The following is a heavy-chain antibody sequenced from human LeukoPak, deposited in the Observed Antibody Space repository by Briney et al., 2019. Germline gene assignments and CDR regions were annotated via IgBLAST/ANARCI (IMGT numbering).Heavy chain of an antibody. D-gene: IGHD1-26*01. CDR1: GFTFSSYA. J-gene: IGHJ4*02. V-gene: IGHV3-30*04. CDR3: ARDRDSGSYCDY. CDR2: ISYDGSNK. Sequence: GRSLRLPCAASGFTFSSYAMHWVRQAPGKGLEWVAVISYDGSNKYYADSVKGRFTIPRDNSKNTLYLQMNSLRAEDTAVYYCARDRDSGSYCDYWGQGTLVTVSS.